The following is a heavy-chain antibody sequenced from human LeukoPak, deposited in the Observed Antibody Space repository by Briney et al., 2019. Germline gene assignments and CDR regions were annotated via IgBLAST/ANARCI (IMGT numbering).Heavy chain of an antibody. CDR2: IIPIFGTA. V-gene: IGHV1-69*05. D-gene: IGHD5-24*01. Sequence: GASVKVSCKASGGTFSSYAISWVRQAPAQGPEWMGRIIPIFGTANYAQKFQGRVTITTDESTSTAYMELSSLRSEDTAVYYCAEATARQMATIHFDYWGQGTLVTVSS. CDR3: AEATARQMATIHFDY. CDR1: GGTFSSYA. J-gene: IGHJ4*02.